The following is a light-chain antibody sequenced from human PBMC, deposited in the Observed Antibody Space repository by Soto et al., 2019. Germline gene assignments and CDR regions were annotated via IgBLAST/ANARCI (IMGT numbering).Light chain of an antibody. CDR2: GGS. J-gene: IGKJ2*01. Sequence: EIVMTQSPATLSESQGEGATVSGRASQSVRSNLAWYQQKPGQAPRPRIYGGSTRATGIPARFRGSGSGTEFTLTISSLQSEDFAFDYCQQYDKWRPSNTFGQGTKVDIK. CDR1: QSVRSN. CDR3: QQYDKWRPSNT. V-gene: IGKV3-15*01.